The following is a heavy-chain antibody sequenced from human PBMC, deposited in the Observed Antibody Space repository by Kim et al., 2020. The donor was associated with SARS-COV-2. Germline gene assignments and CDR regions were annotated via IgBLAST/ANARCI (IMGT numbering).Heavy chain of an antibody. CDR2: ISSSSSYI. CDR1: GFTFSSYS. Sequence: GGSLRLSCAASGFTFSSYSMNWVRQAPGKGLEWVSSISSSSSYIYYADSVKGRFTISRDNAKNSLYLQMNSLRAEDTAVYYCARLGAAAGLSFDIDYWGQGTLVTVSS. V-gene: IGHV3-21*01. J-gene: IGHJ4*02. D-gene: IGHD6-13*01. CDR3: ARLGAAAGLSFDIDY.